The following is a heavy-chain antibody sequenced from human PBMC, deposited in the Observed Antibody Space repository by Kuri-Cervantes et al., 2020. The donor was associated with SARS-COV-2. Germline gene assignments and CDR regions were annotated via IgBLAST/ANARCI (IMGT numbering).Heavy chain of an antibody. V-gene: IGHV3-30*18. CDR2: ISNDGKNK. D-gene: IGHD2-15*01. Sequence: GESLKISCAASGFTFTDYAMSWVRQAPGRGPEWVAVISNDGKNKKSIASGKGRFTISRDNSQNILYLQMKSLTSEDTAIYYCAKDRIGVPDFWGHGTLVTVSS. J-gene: IGHJ4*01. CDR1: GFTFTDYA. CDR3: AKDRIGVPDF.